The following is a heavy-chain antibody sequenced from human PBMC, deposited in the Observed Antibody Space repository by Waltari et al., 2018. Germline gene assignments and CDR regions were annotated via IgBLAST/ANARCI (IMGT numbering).Heavy chain of an antibody. CDR3: AKPFYNWDDPLHS. D-gene: IGHD1-20*01. CDR1: GFTSVTHA. V-gene: IGHV3-23*01. Sequence: EVQLLESGGGLVQPGGSLRLACQASGFTSVTHAINWVRQASGKGLEGASSISVSDATYYADSVKGRLTISRDYSDNTVYLQMDSLRADDTAVYFCAKPFYNWDDPLHSWGQGTPVTVSS. J-gene: IGHJ1*01. CDR2: ISVSDAT.